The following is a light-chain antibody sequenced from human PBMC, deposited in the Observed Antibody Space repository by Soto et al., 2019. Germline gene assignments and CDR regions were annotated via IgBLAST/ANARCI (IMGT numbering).Light chain of an antibody. V-gene: IGLV2-14*01. CDR1: SSDAGGYNY. CDR3: SSYTSSGTLV. Sequence: QSALTQPASVSGSPGQSITISCTGTSSDAGGYNYVSWYQHHPGKAPKVMIYEVSNRPSGVSTRFFGSKSGNTASLTISGLQAEDESDYYCSSYTSSGTLVFGTGTKLTVL. J-gene: IGLJ1*01. CDR2: EVS.